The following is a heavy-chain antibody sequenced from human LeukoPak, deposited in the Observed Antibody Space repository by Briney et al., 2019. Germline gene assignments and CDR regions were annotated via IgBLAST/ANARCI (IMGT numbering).Heavy chain of an antibody. D-gene: IGHD6-19*01. CDR1: GFMFSTYG. CDR2: ITGNGHFT. J-gene: IGHJ1*01. Sequence: GGSLRLSCTASGFMFSTYGMSWARQAPGKGLEWVSTITGNGHFTYYADPVKGRFTISRDNSKNTLYLQMNSLTAEDTAVYYCAKDLAGSGRFYSYHHWGQGTLVTVSS. V-gene: IGHV3-23*01. CDR3: AKDLAGSGRFYSYHH.